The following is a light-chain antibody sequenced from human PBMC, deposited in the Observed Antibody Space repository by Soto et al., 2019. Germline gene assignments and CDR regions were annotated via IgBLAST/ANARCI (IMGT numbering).Light chain of an antibody. CDR3: QQYNNWPPET. CDR1: QSVSSN. J-gene: IGKJ2*01. CDR2: GAS. Sequence: EIVMTQSPATLSVSPGERATLSCRASQSVSSNLAWYQQKPGQAPRLLIYGASTRATGIPARFSGSGSETEFTLTISSLQSEDFAVYYWQQYNNWPPETFGQGTKLEIK. V-gene: IGKV3-15*01.